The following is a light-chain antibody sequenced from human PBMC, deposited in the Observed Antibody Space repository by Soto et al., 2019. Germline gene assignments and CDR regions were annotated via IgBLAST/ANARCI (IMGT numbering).Light chain of an antibody. Sequence: QSVLTQPASVSGSPGQSITISCTGTTGDIGAYNYVSWYQQHPGKAPKLMIYAVSYRPSGVSNRFSGSKSGSTASLTISGLQAEDEADYYCNSYTSSDTRVFGTGTKLTVL. CDR3: NSYTSSDTRV. V-gene: IGLV2-14*01. J-gene: IGLJ1*01. CDR1: TGDIGAYNY. CDR2: AVS.